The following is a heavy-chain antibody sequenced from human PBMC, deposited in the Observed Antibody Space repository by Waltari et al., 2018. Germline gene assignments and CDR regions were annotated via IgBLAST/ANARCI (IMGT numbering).Heavy chain of an antibody. D-gene: IGHD6-13*01. V-gene: IGHV3-21*06. CDR1: GFDFSSFS. J-gene: IGHJ4*02. CDR3: NVELAEAGN. Sequence: EVHLVESGGGLVKPGGSLRVSCAAYGFDFSSFSINWIRQTPGKGLEWVSSISKSGRVTEYADSVKGRFTFSRDNANNSVYLQMNSLRVEDTAVYYCNVELAEAGNWGQGTLVTVSP. CDR2: ISKSGRVT.